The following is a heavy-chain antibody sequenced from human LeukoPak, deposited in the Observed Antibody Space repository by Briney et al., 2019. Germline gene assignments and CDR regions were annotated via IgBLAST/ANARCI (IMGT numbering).Heavy chain of an antibody. CDR2: ISGSGGST. D-gene: IGHD6-19*01. J-gene: IGHJ4*02. V-gene: IGHV3-23*01. Sequence: GGSLRLSCADSGFTFSNYNMNWVRQAPGKGLEWVSTISGSGGSTYSADSVKGRFTISRDNSKNTLYLQMNSLRAEDTAVYYCAKAQHSSVWGYFDYWGQGTLVTVSS. CDR3: AKAQHSSVWGYFDY. CDR1: GFTFSNYN.